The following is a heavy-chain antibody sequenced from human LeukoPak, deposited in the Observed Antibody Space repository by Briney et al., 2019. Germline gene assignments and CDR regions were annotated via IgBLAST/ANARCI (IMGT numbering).Heavy chain of an antibody. J-gene: IGHJ4*02. CDR1: GFTFSSYG. Sequence: GGSLRLSCAASGFTFSSYGMHWVRQAPGEGLEWVAVIWYDGSNKYYADSVKGRFTISRDNSKNTLYLQMNSLRAEDTAVYYCARDGSGYDYYFDYWGQGTLVTVSS. D-gene: IGHD5-12*01. V-gene: IGHV3-33*01. CDR3: ARDGSGYDYYFDY. CDR2: IWYDGSNK.